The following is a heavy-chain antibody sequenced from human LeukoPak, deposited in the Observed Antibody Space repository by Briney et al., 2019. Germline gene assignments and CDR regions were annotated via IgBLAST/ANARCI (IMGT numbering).Heavy chain of an antibody. J-gene: IGHJ5*02. D-gene: IGHD1-26*01. CDR1: GFTFSDYY. CDR2: VRNKANSYTT. V-gene: IGHV3-72*01. Sequence: GGSLRLSCAASGFTFSDYYMDWVRQAPGKGLEWVGRVRNKANSYTTEYAAAVKGRFTISRDDSKNSLYLQMNSLKTEDTAVYFCARAIVQPTRRFDPWGQGTLVTVSS. CDR3: ARAIVQPTRRFDP.